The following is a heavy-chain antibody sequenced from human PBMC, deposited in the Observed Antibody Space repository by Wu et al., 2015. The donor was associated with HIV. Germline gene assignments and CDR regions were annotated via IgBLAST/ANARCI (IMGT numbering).Heavy chain of an antibody. V-gene: IGHV1-46*01. J-gene: IGHJ5*02. CDR2: IDPYSRST. Sequence: QVQLVQSGAEVKKPGASVKLSCKTSGYSFTTYYMHWLRQVPGQGLEWVGVIDPYSRSTAYAPSFQGRVTMTRDTSTSTVYMELGSLKSEDTALYSCARAGGFCSGTSCLDLWGQGTLVTVFS. D-gene: IGHD2-2*03. CDR3: ARAGGFCSGTSCLDL. CDR1: GYSFTTYY.